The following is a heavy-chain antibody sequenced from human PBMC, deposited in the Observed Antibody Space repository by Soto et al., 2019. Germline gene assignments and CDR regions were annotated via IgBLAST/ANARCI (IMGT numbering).Heavy chain of an antibody. CDR2: IIPILGIA. CDR1: GGTFSSYT. Sequence: QVQLVQSGAEVKKPGSSVKVSCKASGGTFSSYTISWVRQAPGQGLEWMGRIIPILGIANYAQKFQGRVTIPAEKSTSTAYMELSSLRSEDTAVYYCAREGGIYDYVSYWGQGTLVTVSS. J-gene: IGHJ4*02. V-gene: IGHV1-69*08. D-gene: IGHD3-16*01. CDR3: AREGGIYDYVSY.